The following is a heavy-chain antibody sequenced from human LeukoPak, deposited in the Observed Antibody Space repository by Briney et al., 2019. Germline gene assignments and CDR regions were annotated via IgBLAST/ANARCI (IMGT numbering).Heavy chain of an antibody. CDR2: ISSNGGST. CDR1: GFTFSSYA. D-gene: IGHD4-17*01. CDR3: ARVYGALDY. Sequence: GGSLRLSCAASGFTFSSYAMHWVRQAPGKGLEYVSAISSNGGSTYYANSVKGRFTISRDNSKNTLYLQMNSLRAEDTAVYYCARVYGALDYWGQGTLVTVSS. V-gene: IGHV3-64*01. J-gene: IGHJ4*02.